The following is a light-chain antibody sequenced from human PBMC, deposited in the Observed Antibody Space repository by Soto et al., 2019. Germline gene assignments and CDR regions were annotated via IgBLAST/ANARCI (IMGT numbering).Light chain of an antibody. CDR2: GAS. V-gene: IGKV3-20*01. Sequence: EIVLTQAPGTLSLSPGERATLSFSAMHSFSSIYLAWYQQKPGQAPRLLIYGASSRATGIPDRFSGSGSGTDFTLTISRLEPEDFAVYYCQQYGSSPLFTFGPGTKVDIK. J-gene: IGKJ3*01. CDR1: HSFSSIY. CDR3: QQYGSSPLFT.